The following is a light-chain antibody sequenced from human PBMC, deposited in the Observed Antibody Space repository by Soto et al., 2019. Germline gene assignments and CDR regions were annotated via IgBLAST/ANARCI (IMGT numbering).Light chain of an antibody. Sequence: EIVLTQSPGTLSLSPGERATLSCRASQSVSSSYLAWYQQKPGQAPRLFIYGASNRATGIADRFSGSGSGTDFTLTISRLEPEDFAVYYCQHSGSSPKVTFGGGTKVEIK. V-gene: IGKV3-20*01. CDR2: GAS. J-gene: IGKJ4*01. CDR1: QSVSSSY. CDR3: QHSGSSPKVT.